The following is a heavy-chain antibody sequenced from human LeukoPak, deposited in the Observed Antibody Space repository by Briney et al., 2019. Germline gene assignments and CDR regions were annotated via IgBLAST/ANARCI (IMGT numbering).Heavy chain of an antibody. CDR3: ARDDVTVAGRDY. D-gene: IGHD6-19*01. CDR2: IRYDGSDK. Sequence: GGSLRLSCAASGFTFSNYGIHWVRQAPGKGLEWVAFIRYDGSDKYYADSVKGRFTISRDNSKNTLYLQMNSLRAEDTAVYYCARDDVTVAGRDYWGQGTLVTVSS. J-gene: IGHJ4*02. V-gene: IGHV3-30*02. CDR1: GFTFSNYG.